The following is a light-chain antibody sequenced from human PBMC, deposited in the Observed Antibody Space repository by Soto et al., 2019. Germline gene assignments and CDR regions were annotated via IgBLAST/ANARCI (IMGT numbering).Light chain of an antibody. CDR3: LQDYSTPRT. CDR2: AAS. J-gene: IGKJ1*01. Sequence: AIRMPQSPSSFSASTRDRVTITCRASQGISSYLAWYQQKPGTAPKLLIYAASTLQSGVPPRFSGSGSGTDFTLTISSLQPEDFATYYCLQDYSTPRTFGQGTKVDIK. V-gene: IGKV1-8*01. CDR1: QGISSY.